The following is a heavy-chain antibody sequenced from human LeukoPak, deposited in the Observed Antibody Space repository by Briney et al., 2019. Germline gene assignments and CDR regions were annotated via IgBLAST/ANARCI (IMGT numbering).Heavy chain of an antibody. Sequence: PSETLSLTCSVSGGSMSGYYWSWIRQPPGKGLEWIGCIFYSGGTNYNPSLKSRVTISVDTSKSHFSLKLNSVTTADTAMYYCARSFSSGSYRNYFDYWGQGTLVTVSS. J-gene: IGHJ4*02. V-gene: IGHV4-59*13. CDR1: GGSMSGYY. D-gene: IGHD1-26*01. CDR3: ARSFSSGSYRNYFDY. CDR2: IFYSGGT.